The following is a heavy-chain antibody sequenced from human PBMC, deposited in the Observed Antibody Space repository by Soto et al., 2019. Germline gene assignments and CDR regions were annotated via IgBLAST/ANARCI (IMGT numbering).Heavy chain of an antibody. D-gene: IGHD2-15*01. CDR2: IIPIFGKG. V-gene: IGHV1-69*12. CDR3: ARARTSSCPVGCWFDP. CDR1: GGTFSSYA. Sequence: QVQLVQSGAEVKKPGSSVKVSCKASGGTFSSYAISWVRQAPGQGLEWMGGIIPIFGKGNYAQKFQGRVTMTADQSTSTAYMELSSLRSEDTAVYYCARARTSSCPVGCWFDPWGQGTLVTVSS. J-gene: IGHJ5*02.